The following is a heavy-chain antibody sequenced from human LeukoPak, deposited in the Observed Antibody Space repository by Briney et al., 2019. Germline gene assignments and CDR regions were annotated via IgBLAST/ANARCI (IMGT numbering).Heavy chain of an antibody. V-gene: IGHV1-2*02. CDR1: GYTFTGYY. D-gene: IGHD5-24*01. CDR2: INPNSGGT. J-gene: IGHJ4*02. Sequence: ASVKVSCKASGYTFTGYYMHWVRQAPGQGLEWMGWINPNSGGTNYAQKFQGRVTMTTDTSTSTAYMELRSLRSDDTAVYYCARALKGKRWDPYYFDYWGQGTLVTVSS. CDR3: ARALKGKRWDPYYFDY.